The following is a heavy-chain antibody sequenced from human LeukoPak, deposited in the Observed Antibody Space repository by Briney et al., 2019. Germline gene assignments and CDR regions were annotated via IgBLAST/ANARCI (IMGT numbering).Heavy chain of an antibody. Sequence: GGSLRLSCAASGFTSNSYWMNWVRQAPGKGLEWVANINLDGSEKYYVDSVKGRFTISRDNAKNSLYLQMNSLRAEDTAVYYCASSKGFDYWGQGTLVTVSS. V-gene: IGHV3-7*01. CDR2: INLDGSEK. J-gene: IGHJ4*02. CDR3: ASSKGFDY. CDR1: GFTSNSYW.